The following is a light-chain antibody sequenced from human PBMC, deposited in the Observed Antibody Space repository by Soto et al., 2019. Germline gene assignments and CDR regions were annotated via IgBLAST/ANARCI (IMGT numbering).Light chain of an antibody. Sequence: AIRMTQSPSSLSASIGDRVTITCRASHGINNYLAWYQQKPGKAPKFLIYDASTLQSGVPSRFSGSGSGADFTLTIRNLQSEDFATYYCKQYYSYPLTFGGGTKVDIK. CDR2: DAS. V-gene: IGKV1-8*01. CDR3: KQYYSYPLT. J-gene: IGKJ4*01. CDR1: HGINNY.